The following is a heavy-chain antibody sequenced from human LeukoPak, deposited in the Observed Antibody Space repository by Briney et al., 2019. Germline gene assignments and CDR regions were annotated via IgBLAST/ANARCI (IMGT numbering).Heavy chain of an antibody. CDR2: IYSGGST. CDR1: GLTVSSNY. V-gene: IGHV3-66*01. CDR3: ARGPLAVAGNDY. J-gene: IGHJ4*02. D-gene: IGHD6-19*01. Sequence: PGGSLGLSCAASGLTVSSNYMSWVRQAPGKGLEWVSVIYSGGSTYYADSVKGRFTISRDNSKNTLYLQVYSLRAEDTAVYYCARGPLAVAGNDYWGQGTLVTVSS.